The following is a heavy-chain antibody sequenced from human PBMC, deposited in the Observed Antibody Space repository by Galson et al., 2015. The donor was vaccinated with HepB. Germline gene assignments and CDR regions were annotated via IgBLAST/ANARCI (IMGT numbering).Heavy chain of an antibody. CDR1: GFTFNNAW. V-gene: IGHV3-15*01. Sequence: SLRLSCAASGFTFNNAWMNWVRQAPGKGLEWVGRIRSKTAGGTTDYAAPVKGRFTISRDDSKNTLYLQMNSLKTEDTDVYYCASEVDLVATTDCWGQGTLVTVSS. D-gene: IGHD5-12*01. CDR3: ASEVDLVATTDC. CDR2: IRSKTAGGTT. J-gene: IGHJ4*02.